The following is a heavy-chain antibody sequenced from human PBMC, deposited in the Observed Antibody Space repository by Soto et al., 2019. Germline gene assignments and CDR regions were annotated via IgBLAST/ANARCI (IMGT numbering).Heavy chain of an antibody. V-gene: IGHV3-11*05. D-gene: IGHD6-13*01. Sequence: PGGSLRLSCAASGFTFSDYYMSWIRQAPGKGLEWVSYISSSSSYTNYADSVKGRFTISRDNAKNSLYLQMNSLRAEDTAVYYCARGDSAAGFKLDYWGQGTLVTVSS. CDR1: GFTFSDYY. CDR2: ISSSSSYT. J-gene: IGHJ4*02. CDR3: ARGDSAAGFKLDY.